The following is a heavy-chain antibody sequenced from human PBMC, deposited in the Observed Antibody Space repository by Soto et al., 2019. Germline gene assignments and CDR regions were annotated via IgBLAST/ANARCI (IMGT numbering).Heavy chain of an antibody. CDR1: GYSFTSYW. Sequence: PGETLKISCKVSGYSFTSYWISLVRQMPGKCLEWMGRIDPIDSYTNYSPSFQGHVTLSADKSISTAYLQWSSLKASDTAMYYCEITYYYDSSGYYKPDAFDIWGQGTMVTVSS. CDR3: EITYYYDSSGYYKPDAFDI. CDR2: IDPIDSYT. J-gene: IGHJ3*02. V-gene: IGHV5-10-1*01. D-gene: IGHD3-22*01.